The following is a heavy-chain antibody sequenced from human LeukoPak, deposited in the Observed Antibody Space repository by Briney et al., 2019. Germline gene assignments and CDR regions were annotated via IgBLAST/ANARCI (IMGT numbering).Heavy chain of an antibody. V-gene: IGHV4-39*01. CDR3: ARQLDTSGDYAGLFDS. J-gene: IGHJ4*02. Sequence: PSKTLSLTCTVSGGSISGSSYYWAWIRQPPGKGLEWIASIYYTGNAFYNRSLKSRVTILVDTSKNQFSLEVDSVTATDTAMYYCARQLDTSGDYAGLFDSWGQGALVTVSS. CDR1: GGSISGSSYY. D-gene: IGHD3-9*01. CDR2: IYYTGNA.